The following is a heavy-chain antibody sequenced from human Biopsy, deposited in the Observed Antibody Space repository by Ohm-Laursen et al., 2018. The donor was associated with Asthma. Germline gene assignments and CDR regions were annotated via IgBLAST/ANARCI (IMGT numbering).Heavy chain of an antibody. Sequence: SLRLSCSASGFTFRSYAMHWVRQAPGKGLEWVAVGGSYYDGGLKYYADSVNGRFTVSRDDSKNTLYLQMNSLRPDDPAVYYCARDVMEWYLPAFDLWGQGALVTVSS. CDR2: GGSYYDGGLK. CDR1: GFTFRSYA. V-gene: IGHV3-30-3*01. D-gene: IGHD3-3*01. CDR3: ARDVMEWYLPAFDL. J-gene: IGHJ4*02.